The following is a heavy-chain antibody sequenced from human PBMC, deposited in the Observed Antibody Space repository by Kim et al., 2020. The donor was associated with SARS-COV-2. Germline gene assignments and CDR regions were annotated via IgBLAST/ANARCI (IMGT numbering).Heavy chain of an antibody. CDR3: ARWIGDYYDSSGPAGYFQH. CDR2: IYYSGST. Sequence: SETLSLTCTVSGGSISSGGYYWSWIRQHPGKGLEWIGYIYYSGSTYYNPSLKSRVTISVDTSKNQFSLKLSSVTAADTAVYYCARWIGDYYDSSGPAGYFQHWGQGTLVTVSS. CDR1: GGSISSGGYY. J-gene: IGHJ1*01. V-gene: IGHV4-31*03. D-gene: IGHD3-22*01.